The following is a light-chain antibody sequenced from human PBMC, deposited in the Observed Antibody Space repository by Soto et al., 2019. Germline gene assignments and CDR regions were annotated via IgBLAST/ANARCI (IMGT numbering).Light chain of an antibody. V-gene: IGLV2-14*03. CDR2: DVN. CDR1: SSDVGVYDF. CDR3: ISYTTSTTRV. J-gene: IGLJ2*01. Sequence: QSALTQPASVSGSPGQSITISCAGTSSDVGVYDFVSWYQQHLGKAPKLLIYDVNNRPAGISNRFSGSKSGNTASLTISGLQAEDEADYYCISYTTSTTRVFGGGTKLTV.